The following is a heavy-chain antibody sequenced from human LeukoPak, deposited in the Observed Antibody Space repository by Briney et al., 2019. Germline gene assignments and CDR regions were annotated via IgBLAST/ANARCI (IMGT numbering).Heavy chain of an antibody. J-gene: IGHJ4*02. V-gene: IGHV4-61*01. Sequence: PSETLSLTCTVSGGSISSTSYYWSWIRQPPGKGLEWTGSIYYSGSTYYKPSLKSRVTISVDTSKSQFSLKLSSVTAADTAVYYCASGKRRLHDYWGQGTLVTVPS. CDR3: ASGKRRLHDY. CDR1: GGSISSTSYY. CDR2: IYYSGST.